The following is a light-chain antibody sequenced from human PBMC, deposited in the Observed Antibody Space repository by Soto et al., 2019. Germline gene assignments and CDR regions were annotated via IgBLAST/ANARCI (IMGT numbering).Light chain of an antibody. CDR1: QDISNY. J-gene: IGKJ4*01. CDR2: DAS. CDR3: QQYDNLPFT. Sequence: DIQMTQSPSSLSASVGDRVTITCQASQDISNYLNWYQQKPGKAPKLLIYDASNLETGVPSRFSGSGSGTDFTFTISSLQPEDIATYYRQQYDNLPFTFGGGTKV. V-gene: IGKV1-33*01.